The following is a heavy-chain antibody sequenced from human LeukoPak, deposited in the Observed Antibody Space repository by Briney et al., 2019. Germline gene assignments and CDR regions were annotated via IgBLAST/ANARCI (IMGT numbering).Heavy chain of an antibody. J-gene: IGHJ4*02. V-gene: IGHV3-7*01. CDR1: GFTFSSFW. D-gene: IGHD3-10*01. CDR3: AKSHGSGSYNHFDY. CDR2: IRQDGSEK. Sequence: GGSLRLSCAASGFTFSSFWMSWVRQAPGKGLEWVADIRQDGSEKYYVDSVKGRFTISRDNAKNSLNLQMNSLRVEDTAVYYCAKSHGSGSYNHFDYWGQGTLVTVSS.